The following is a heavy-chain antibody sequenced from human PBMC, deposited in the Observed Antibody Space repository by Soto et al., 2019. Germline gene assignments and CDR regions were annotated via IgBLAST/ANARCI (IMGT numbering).Heavy chain of an antibody. V-gene: IGHV1-69*13. D-gene: IGHD3-22*01. CDR1: GGTFSSYA. Sequence: ASVKVSCKASGGTFSSYAISWVRQAPGQGLEWMGGIIPIFGTANYAQKFQGRVTITADESTSTAYMELSSLRSEDTAVYYCARDPYYYDSSGYYYYGMDVWGQGTTVTVSS. CDR2: IIPIFGTA. J-gene: IGHJ6*02. CDR3: ARDPYYYDSSGYYYYGMDV.